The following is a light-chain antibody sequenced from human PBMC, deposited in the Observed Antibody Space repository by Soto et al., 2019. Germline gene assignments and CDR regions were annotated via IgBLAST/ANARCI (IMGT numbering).Light chain of an antibody. J-gene: IGKJ2*01. CDR1: QSVSRSY. CDR2: GAS. V-gene: IGKV3-20*01. CDR3: QQYSSSPYT. Sequence: EIVLTQSPGTLSLSPGERATLSCRASQSVSRSYLAWFQQKPGQAPRLLIYGASSRATAIPDRFSGSGSGTDFTLTISRLEPEDFAVYYCQQYSSSPYTFGQGTKLEIK.